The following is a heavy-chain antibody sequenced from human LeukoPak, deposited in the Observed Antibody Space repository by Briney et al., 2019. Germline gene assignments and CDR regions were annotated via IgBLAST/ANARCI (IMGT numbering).Heavy chain of an antibody. CDR3: ARDQKVDYFDY. V-gene: IGHV1-46*01. Sequence: ASVKVSCKASGYTFTSYYMHWVRQAPGQGLEWMGIINPSGGSTSYAQKLQGRVTMTRDTSTSTVYMELSSLRSEDTAVYYCARDQKVDYFDYWGQGTLVTVSS. D-gene: IGHD2-15*01. J-gene: IGHJ4*02. CDR1: GYTFTSYY. CDR2: INPSGGST.